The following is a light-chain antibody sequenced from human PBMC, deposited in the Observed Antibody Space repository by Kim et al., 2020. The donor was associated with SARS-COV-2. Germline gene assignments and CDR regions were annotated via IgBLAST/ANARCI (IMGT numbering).Light chain of an antibody. CDR2: EVS. J-gene: IGLJ3*02. CDR3: ISYAGSNKWV. V-gene: IGLV2-8*01. Sequence: GQSGTISCTGTSSDVGAYNYVSWYQQHPGKAPKFMIYEVSKRPSGVPDRFSGSKSGNTASLTVSGLQAEDEADYYCISYAGSNKWVFGGGTQLTVL. CDR1: SSDVGAYNY.